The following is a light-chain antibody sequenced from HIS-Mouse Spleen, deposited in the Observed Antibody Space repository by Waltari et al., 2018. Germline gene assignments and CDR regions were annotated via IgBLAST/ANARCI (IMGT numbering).Light chain of an antibody. CDR2: DVS. CDR3: CSYAGSYRV. CDR1: SSDVGGYNY. J-gene: IGLJ1*01. V-gene: IGLV2-11*01. Sequence: QSALTQPRSVSGSPGQSVTISCTGTSSDVGGYNYVSWYQQHPGKAPKLMIYDVSKRPSGVPDGFSGAKSGNTASLTISGLQAEDEADYYCCSYAGSYRVFGTGTEVTVL.